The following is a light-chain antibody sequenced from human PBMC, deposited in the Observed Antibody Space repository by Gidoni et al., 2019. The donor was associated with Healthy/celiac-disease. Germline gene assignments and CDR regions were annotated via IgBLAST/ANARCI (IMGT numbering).Light chain of an antibody. V-gene: IGKV3-11*01. CDR2: DAS. Sequence: EIVLTQSPATLSLSPGERATRSCRASQSVSSYLAWYQQKPGQAPRLLIYDASNRATGIPARFSGSGSGTDFTLTISSLEPEDFAVYYCQRRSNWPITFGQGTRLEIK. CDR3: QRRSNWPIT. CDR1: QSVSSY. J-gene: IGKJ5*01.